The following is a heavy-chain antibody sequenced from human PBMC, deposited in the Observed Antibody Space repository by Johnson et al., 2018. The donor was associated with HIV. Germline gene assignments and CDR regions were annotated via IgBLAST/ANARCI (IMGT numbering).Heavy chain of an antibody. D-gene: IGHD5-24*01. CDR3: AKDIGDGYNRWGAFDI. CDR2: ISSSGSTI. CDR1: QFTFSSYY. J-gene: IGHJ3*02. V-gene: IGHV3-48*01. Sequence: VQLVESGGGLAKPAWSPRLSCAASQFTFSSYYMNCVRQASGKGLEWVSYISSSGSTIYYADSVKGRFTISRDNSKNTLYLQMNSLRAEDTAVYYCAKDIGDGYNRWGAFDIWGQGTMVTVSA.